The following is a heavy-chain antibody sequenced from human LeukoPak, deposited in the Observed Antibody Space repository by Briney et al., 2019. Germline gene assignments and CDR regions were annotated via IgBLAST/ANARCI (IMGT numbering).Heavy chain of an antibody. CDR2: ISPNSGGT. Sequence: RASVKVSCKASGYTFIDYYMHWVRQAPGQGLGWIGWISPNSGGTKSVQKFQGRVTMTRDTSITTVYMELSGLSFDDTAVYYCARGGGRYSVDYWGQGTLVIVSS. CDR1: GYTFIDYY. V-gene: IGHV1-2*02. CDR3: ARGGGRYSVDY. D-gene: IGHD1-26*01. J-gene: IGHJ4*02.